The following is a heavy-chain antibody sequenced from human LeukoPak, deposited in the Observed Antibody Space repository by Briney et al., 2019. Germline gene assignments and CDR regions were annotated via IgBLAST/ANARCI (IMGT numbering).Heavy chain of an antibody. Sequence: SETLSLTCTVSGYSIRSGFYWGWIRQPPGKGLEWIGNIYHSGITYYTPSLKSRVTVSVDASKNQLYLKVSSVTAADTAVYYCARAVGYFDWLPLFDYWGQGTLVTVSS. D-gene: IGHD3-9*01. J-gene: IGHJ4*02. CDR1: GYSIRSGFY. CDR2: IYHSGIT. CDR3: ARAVGYFDWLPLFDY. V-gene: IGHV4-38-2*02.